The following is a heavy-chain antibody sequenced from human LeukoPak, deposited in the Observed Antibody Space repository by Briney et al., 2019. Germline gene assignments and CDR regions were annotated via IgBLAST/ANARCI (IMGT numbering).Heavy chain of an antibody. V-gene: IGHV3-23*01. CDR2: ISGSGGST. CDR1: GFTFSSYA. J-gene: IGHJ2*01. Sequence: PGGSLRLSCAASGFTFSSYAMSWVRQAPGKGLEWVSAISGSGGSTYYADSVKGRFTISRDNSKNTLYLQMNSLRAEDTAVYYCAKAPLPIFGVVTEDWYFDLWGRGTLVTVSS. CDR3: AKAPLPIFGVVTEDWYFDL. D-gene: IGHD3-3*01.